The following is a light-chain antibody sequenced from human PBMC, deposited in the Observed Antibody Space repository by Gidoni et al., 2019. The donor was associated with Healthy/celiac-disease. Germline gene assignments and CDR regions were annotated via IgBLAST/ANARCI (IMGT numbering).Light chain of an antibody. Sequence: QSVLTQPPSVSGPPEQRVTISCTGSSSNIGAGYDVHWYQQLPGTAPKLLIYGNSNRPSGVPDRFSGSKSGTSASLAITGLQAEDEADYYCQSYDSSHVVFGGGTKLTVL. J-gene: IGLJ2*01. V-gene: IGLV1-40*01. CDR2: GNS. CDR3: QSYDSSHVV. CDR1: SSNIGAGYD.